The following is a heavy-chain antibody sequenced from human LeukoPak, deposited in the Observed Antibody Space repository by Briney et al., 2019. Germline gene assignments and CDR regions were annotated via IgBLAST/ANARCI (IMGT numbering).Heavy chain of an antibody. CDR2: IYHSGST. Sequence: SETLSLTCTVSGGSISSYYWSWIRQPPGKGLEWIGNIYHSGSTYYNPSLKSRVTISVDTSKNQFSLKLSSVTAADTAVYYCARRYSNSYFDYWGQGTLVTVSS. V-gene: IGHV4-59*08. CDR3: ARRYSNSYFDY. J-gene: IGHJ4*02. D-gene: IGHD4-11*01. CDR1: GGSISSYY.